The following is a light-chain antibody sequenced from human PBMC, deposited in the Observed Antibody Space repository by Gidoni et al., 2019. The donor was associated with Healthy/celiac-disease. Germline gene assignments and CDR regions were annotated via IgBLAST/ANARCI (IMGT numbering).Light chain of an antibody. CDR3: QQYNNWPGT. V-gene: IGKV3-15*01. CDR1: QSVSSN. J-gene: IGKJ5*01. CDR2: GAS. Sequence: EIVITQSPATLSVSPGERATFPCRASQSVSSNLAWYQQKPGQAPRLLIYGASTRATGVPARFSGSGSGTEFTLTISSLQSEDFAVYYCQQYNNWPGTFGQGTRLEIK.